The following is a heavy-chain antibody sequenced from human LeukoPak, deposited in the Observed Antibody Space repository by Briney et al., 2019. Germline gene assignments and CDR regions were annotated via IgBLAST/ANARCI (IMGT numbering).Heavy chain of an antibody. V-gene: IGHV4-59*08. CDR3: ARGGRTAAGTGSAFDI. J-gene: IGHJ3*02. CDR2: IYYSGST. D-gene: IGHD6-13*01. CDR1: GGSISSYY. Sequence: PSETLSLTCTVSGGSISSYYWSWIRQPRGKGLEWIGYIYYSGSTNYNPSLKSRVTISVDTSKNQFSLKLSSVTAADTAVYYCARGGRTAAGTGSAFDIWGQGTMVTVSS.